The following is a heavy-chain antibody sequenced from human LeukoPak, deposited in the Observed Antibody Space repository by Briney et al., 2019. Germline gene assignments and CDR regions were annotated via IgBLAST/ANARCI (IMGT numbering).Heavy chain of an antibody. Sequence: SETLSLTCTVSGGSISTYYWSWIRQHPGKGLEWIGYINHSGGTSYSPSLKTRVTISADTSQSLFSLRLNSVTAADTAVYYCASHLDTTGYDYVDYWGQGTLVTVSS. CDR3: ASHLDTTGYDYVDY. D-gene: IGHD3-9*01. CDR2: INHSGGT. CDR1: GGSISTYY. J-gene: IGHJ4*02. V-gene: IGHV4-59*06.